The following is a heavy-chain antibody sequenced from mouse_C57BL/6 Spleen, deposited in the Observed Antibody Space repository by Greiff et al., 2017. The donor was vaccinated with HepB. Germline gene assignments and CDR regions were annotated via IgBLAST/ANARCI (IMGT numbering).Heavy chain of an antibody. D-gene: IGHD1-1*01. Sequence: QVQLQQPGAELVKPGASVKLSCKASGYTFTSYWMHWVKQRPGQGLEWIGMIHPNSSSTNYNEKFKSKATLTVDKSSSTAYMQLSSLTSEDSAVYYCARAVVAKGYAMDYWGQGTSVTVSS. CDR1: GYTFTSYW. CDR2: IHPNSSST. V-gene: IGHV1-64*01. J-gene: IGHJ4*01. CDR3: ARAVVAKGYAMDY.